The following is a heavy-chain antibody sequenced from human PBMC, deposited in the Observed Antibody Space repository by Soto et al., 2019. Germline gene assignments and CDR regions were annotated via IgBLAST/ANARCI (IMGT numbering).Heavy chain of an antibody. CDR3: ARELESTLGDY. D-gene: IGHD1-1*01. CDR2: IKHYGSEK. Sequence: GGSLRLSCVASGFTFSSYWMSWVRQAPGKGLEWVANIKHYGSEKNYVDSVKGRFTISRDDAKNSLYLQMNSLRAEDTAVYYCARELESTLGDYWG. V-gene: IGHV3-7*01. CDR1: GFTFSSYW. J-gene: IGHJ4*01.